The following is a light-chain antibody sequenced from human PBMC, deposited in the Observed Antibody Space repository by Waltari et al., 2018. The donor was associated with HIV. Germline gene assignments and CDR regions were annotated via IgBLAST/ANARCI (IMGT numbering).Light chain of an antibody. CDR1: SIDVGGYNY. V-gene: IGLV2-8*01. J-gene: IGLJ3*02. CDR3: SSYTGSNNLV. CDR2: EVS. Sequence: QSALTQPPSASGSLGQSVTISCTGTSIDVGGYNYVPWYQQQSGKAPKLMIYEVSKRPSGVPERFSGSKSGNMASLTVSGLQAEDEADYYCSSYTGSNNLVFGGGTKLTVL.